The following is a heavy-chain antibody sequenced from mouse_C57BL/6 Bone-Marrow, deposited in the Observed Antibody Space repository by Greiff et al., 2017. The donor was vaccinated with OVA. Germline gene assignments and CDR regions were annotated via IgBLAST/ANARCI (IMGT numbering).Heavy chain of an antibody. CDR1: GFTFSDFY. CDR3: ARDALDWYCDV. J-gene: IGHJ1*03. V-gene: IGHV7-1*01. CDR2: SRNKANDYTT. Sequence: EVKLMESGGGLVQSGRSLRLSCATSGFTFSDFYMEWVRQAPGKGLEWIAASRNKANDYTTEYSASVKGRFIVSRDTSLSILYLQMNALRDEDTAIYYCARDALDWYCDVWGTGTTVTVSS.